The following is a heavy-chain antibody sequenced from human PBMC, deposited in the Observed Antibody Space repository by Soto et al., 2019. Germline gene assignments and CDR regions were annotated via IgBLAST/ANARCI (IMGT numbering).Heavy chain of an antibody. Sequence: GESLRLACPPSGFTVSTYCMHWVRQAAGKGLVWVSRLDNDGTNTSYADSVKGRFTVSRDNGKNTVYLQMDSLRADDTAVYYCARDGGTYFDYWGQGTLVTVSS. CDR1: GFTVSTYC. CDR3: ARDGGTYFDY. V-gene: IGHV3-74*01. J-gene: IGHJ4*02. D-gene: IGHD3-16*01. CDR2: LDNDGTNT.